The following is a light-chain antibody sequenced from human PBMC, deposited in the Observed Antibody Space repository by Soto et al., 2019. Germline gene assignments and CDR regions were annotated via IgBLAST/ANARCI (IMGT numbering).Light chain of an antibody. CDR1: QSISSY. V-gene: IGKV1-39*01. J-gene: IGKJ3*01. CDR3: QQSYSTPLFT. CDR2: AAS. Sequence: DIQMTQSPSSLSASVGDRVTITCRASQSISSYLNWYQQKPGKAPKLLIYAASSLQSGVPSRFSVSGSRTDFTLTISSLQPEDFATYYCQQSYSTPLFTFGPGTKVDIK.